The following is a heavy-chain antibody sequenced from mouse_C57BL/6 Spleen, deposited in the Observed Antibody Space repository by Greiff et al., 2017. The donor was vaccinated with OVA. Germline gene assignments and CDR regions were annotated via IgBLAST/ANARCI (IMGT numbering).Heavy chain of an antibody. CDR3: ATYDYDMVMDY. V-gene: IGHV1-64*01. D-gene: IGHD2-4*01. CDR1: GYTFTSYW. J-gene: IGHJ4*01. Sequence: QVQLQQPGAELVKPGASVKLSCKASGYTFTSYWMHWVKQRPGQGLEWIGMIHPNSGSTNYNEKFKRKATLTVDKSSSTAYMQLSSLTAEDSAVXYCATYDYDMVMDYWGQGTSVTVSS. CDR2: IHPNSGST.